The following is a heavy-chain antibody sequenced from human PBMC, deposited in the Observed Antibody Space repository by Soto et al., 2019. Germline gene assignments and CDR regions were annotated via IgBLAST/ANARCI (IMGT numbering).Heavy chain of an antibody. CDR2: ISYDGSNK. CDR3: ASSGSYLRHIGY. J-gene: IGHJ4*02. D-gene: IGHD1-26*01. Sequence: PGGSLRLSCAASGLTFSRYAMHGVRQAPGKGLEWVAVISYDGSNKYYADSVKGRFTISRDNSKNTLYLQMNSLRAEDTAVYYCASSGSYLRHIGYWGQGTLVTVSS. CDR1: GLTFSRYA. V-gene: IGHV3-30-3*01.